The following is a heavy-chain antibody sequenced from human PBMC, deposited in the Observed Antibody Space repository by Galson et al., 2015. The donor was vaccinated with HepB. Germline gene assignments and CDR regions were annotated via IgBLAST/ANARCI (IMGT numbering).Heavy chain of an antibody. D-gene: IGHD6-19*01. CDR1: GFTFSNYG. CDR3: AKDPYLYSALAGTMAGFDY. Sequence: SLRLSCAASGFTFSNYGMHWVRQAPGKGLEWVAVISYDGSNKYYADSVKGPFTLARDNSKNTLYLQMNSLRAEDTALCYCAKDPYLYSALAGTMAGFDYWGQGTLVTVSS. J-gene: IGHJ4*02. V-gene: IGHV3-30*18. CDR2: ISYDGSNK.